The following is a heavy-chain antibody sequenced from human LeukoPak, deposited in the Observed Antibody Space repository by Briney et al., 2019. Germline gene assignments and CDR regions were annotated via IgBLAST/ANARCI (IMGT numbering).Heavy chain of an antibody. D-gene: IGHD2-2*01. CDR3: AKGLGYCSSTSCHAPRGYYYYMDV. CDR2: ISFDGSDK. Sequence: GGSLRLSCAASGFTFSSYGLHWVRQAPGKGLEWVAVISFDGSDKYYADSVKGRFTISRDNSKNTLYLQMNSLRAEDTAVYYCAKGLGYCSSTSCHAPRGYYYYMDVWGKGTTVTVSS. CDR1: GFTFSSYG. J-gene: IGHJ6*03. V-gene: IGHV3-30*18.